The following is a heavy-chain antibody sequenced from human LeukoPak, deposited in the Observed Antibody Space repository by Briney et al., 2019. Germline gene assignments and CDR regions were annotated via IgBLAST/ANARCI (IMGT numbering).Heavy chain of an antibody. CDR2: INYSGHT. J-gene: IGHJ5*02. CDR3: ARRRKDLNWFDP. Sequence: SETLSLACAVSGDSISNSDYYWGWIRQSPGTGLEWITLINYSGHTFYNPSLRSRVTISVDMPKNQFSLNLNSVTAADTAVYYCARRRKDLNWFDPWGQGTLVTVSS. V-gene: IGHV4-39*01. CDR1: GDSISNSDYY.